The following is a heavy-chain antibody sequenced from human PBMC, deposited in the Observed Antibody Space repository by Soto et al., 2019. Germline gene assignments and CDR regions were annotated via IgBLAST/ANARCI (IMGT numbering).Heavy chain of an antibody. D-gene: IGHD6-19*01. CDR3: ARESAVAGTFDY. V-gene: IGHV3-23*01. Sequence: EVQLLESGGGLVQPGGSLRLSCAASGFTFSSYAMSWVRQAPGKGLEWVPAIRGSGGSAYYADSVKGRFTISRDNSKNLLYLQRNSLRAGDTAAYYCARESAVAGTFDYWGQGTLLTVSS. CDR1: GFTFSSYA. CDR2: IRGSGGSA. J-gene: IGHJ4*02.